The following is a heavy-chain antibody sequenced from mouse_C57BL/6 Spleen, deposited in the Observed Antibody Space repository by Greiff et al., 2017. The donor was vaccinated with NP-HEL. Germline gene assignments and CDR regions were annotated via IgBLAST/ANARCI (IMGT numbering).Heavy chain of an antibody. Sequence: DVKLQESGAELVRPGASVKLSCTASGFNIKDDYMHWVKQRPEQGLEWIGWIDPENGDTEYASKFQGKATITADTSSNTAYLQLSSLTSEDTAVYYCTTLQLRLRAYWGQGTLVTVSA. D-gene: IGHD3-2*02. CDR3: TTLQLRLRAY. V-gene: IGHV14-4*01. CDR2: IDPENGDT. J-gene: IGHJ3*01. CDR1: GFNIKDDY.